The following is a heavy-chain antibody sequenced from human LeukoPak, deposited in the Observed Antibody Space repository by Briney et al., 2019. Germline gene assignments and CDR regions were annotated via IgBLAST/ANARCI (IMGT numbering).Heavy chain of an antibody. J-gene: IGHJ4*02. V-gene: IGHV3-49*04. CDR1: GFTFGAYA. D-gene: IGHD3-9*01. Sequence: GGSLRLSCTASGFTFGAYAMSWVRQAPGKGLERLGFIRRKAYGGTTEYAASVKGRFTISRDDSKSIAYLQMNSLKTEDTAVYYCTRLRYFDWLLDYWGQGTLVTVSS. CDR2: IRRKAYGGTT. CDR3: TRLRYFDWLLDY.